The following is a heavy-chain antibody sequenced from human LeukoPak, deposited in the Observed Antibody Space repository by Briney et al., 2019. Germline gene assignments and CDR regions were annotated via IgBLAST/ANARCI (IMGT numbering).Heavy chain of an antibody. Sequence: TSETPSLTCAVYGGSFSGYYWSWIRQPPGKGLEWIGEINHSGSTNYNPSLKSRVTISVDTSKNQFSLKLSSVTAADTAVYYCARVHIVVVPAAITGTIYYYYGMDVWGQGTTVTVSS. CDR1: GGSFSGYY. CDR3: ARVHIVVVPAAITGTIYYYYGMDV. V-gene: IGHV4-34*01. J-gene: IGHJ6*02. CDR2: INHSGST. D-gene: IGHD2-2*02.